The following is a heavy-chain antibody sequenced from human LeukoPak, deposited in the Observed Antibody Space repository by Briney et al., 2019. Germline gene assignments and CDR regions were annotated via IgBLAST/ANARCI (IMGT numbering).Heavy chain of an antibody. Sequence: SVKVSCKASGGTFSSYAISWVRQAPGQGLEWMGGIIPIFGTANYAQKFQGRVTITTDESTSTAYMELSSLRSEDTAVYYCVGTYYYDSSGSYRAFDIWGQGTMVTVSS. CDR1: GGTFSSYA. J-gene: IGHJ3*02. D-gene: IGHD3-22*01. V-gene: IGHV1-69*05. CDR2: IIPIFGTA. CDR3: VGTYYYDSSGSYRAFDI.